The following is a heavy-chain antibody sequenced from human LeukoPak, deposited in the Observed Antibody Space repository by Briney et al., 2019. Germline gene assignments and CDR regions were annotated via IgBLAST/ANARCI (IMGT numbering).Heavy chain of an antibody. CDR2: ISGSGGST. CDR3: AKDDTVTAYYFDY. V-gene: IGHV3-23*01. D-gene: IGHD4-11*01. J-gene: IGHJ4*02. Sequence: GGSLRLSCAASGFTFSSYAMSWVRHAPGKGLELVSAISGSGGSTYYADSVKGRFTISRDNSKNTLYLQMNSLRAEDTAVYYCAKDDTVTAYYFDYWGQGTLVTVSS. CDR1: GFTFSSYA.